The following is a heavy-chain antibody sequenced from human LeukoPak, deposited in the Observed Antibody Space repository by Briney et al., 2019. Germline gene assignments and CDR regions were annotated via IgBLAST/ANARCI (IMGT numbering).Heavy chain of an antibody. CDR2: IYDSGST. CDR3: ARVPPARVGTLDY. J-gene: IGHJ4*02. CDR1: GGSIRSSYYY. V-gene: IGHV4-39*02. Sequence: SETLSLTCTVSGGSIRSSYYYWGWIRQPPGKGLEWIGSIYDSGSTYYNPSLKSRVTISVDVSKNHFALSLSSVTAADTAIYYCARVPPARVGTLDYWGQGTLVTVSS. D-gene: IGHD1-26*01.